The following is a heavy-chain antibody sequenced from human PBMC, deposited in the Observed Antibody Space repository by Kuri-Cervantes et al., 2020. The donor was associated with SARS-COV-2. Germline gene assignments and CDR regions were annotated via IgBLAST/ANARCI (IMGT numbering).Heavy chain of an antibody. CDR2: TRNKANSYTT. Sequence: GGSLRLSCAASGFTFSDYYMDWVRQAPGKGLEWVGRTRNKANSYTTEYAASVKGRFTISRDDSKNSLYLQMNSLKTEDTAVYYCARDWAAAGSGDMWYFDLWGRGTLVTVSS. J-gene: IGHJ2*01. D-gene: IGHD6-13*01. V-gene: IGHV3-72*01. CDR1: GFTFSDYY. CDR3: ARDWAAAGSGDMWYFDL.